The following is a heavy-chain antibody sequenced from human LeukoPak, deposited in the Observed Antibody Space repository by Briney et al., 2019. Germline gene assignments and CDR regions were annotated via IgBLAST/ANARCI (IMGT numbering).Heavy chain of an antibody. Sequence: GASVKVSCKASGYTFTDYHIHWVRQAPGQGLEWMGWINPNGGGTNYAQNFQGRVTLTKDTSITTAYMELSRLTSDDTAVYYCAGLTTVTTYFDYWGQGALVTVSS. V-gene: IGHV1-2*02. CDR2: INPNGGGT. CDR3: AGLTTVTTYFDY. D-gene: IGHD4-17*01. CDR1: GYTFTDYH. J-gene: IGHJ4*02.